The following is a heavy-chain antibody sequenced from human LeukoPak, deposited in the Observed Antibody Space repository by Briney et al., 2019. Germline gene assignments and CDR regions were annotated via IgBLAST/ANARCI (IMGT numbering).Heavy chain of an antibody. CDR1: GFTFSAYT. D-gene: IGHD3-22*01. J-gene: IGHJ4*02. Sequence: PGGSLRLSCAASGFTFSAYTMNWVRQAPGKGLEWVSAISGSGGSTYYADSVKGRFTISRDNSKNTLYLQMNSLRAEDTAVYYCAKDLTMIVLVMRRGYWGQGTLVTVSS. V-gene: IGHV3-23*01. CDR3: AKDLTMIVLVMRRGY. CDR2: ISGSGGST.